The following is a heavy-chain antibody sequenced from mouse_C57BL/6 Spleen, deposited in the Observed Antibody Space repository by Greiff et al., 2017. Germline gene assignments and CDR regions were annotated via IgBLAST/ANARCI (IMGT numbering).Heavy chain of an antibody. CDR1: GFTFSDYG. J-gene: IGHJ2*01. CDR2: ISSGSSTL. Sequence: EVQLVESGGGLVKPGGSLTLSCAASGFTFSDYGMHWVRQAPEKGLEWVAYISSGSSTLYYADTVKGRFTISRDNAKNTLFLQKTSLRSEDTAMCYCERLDGSGYIDYWGQGTTLTVSS. V-gene: IGHV5-17*01. D-gene: IGHD1-1*01. CDR3: ERLDGSGYIDY.